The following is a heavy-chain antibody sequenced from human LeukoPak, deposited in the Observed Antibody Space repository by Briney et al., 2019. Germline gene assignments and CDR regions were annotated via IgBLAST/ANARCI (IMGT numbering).Heavy chain of an antibody. Sequence: SGGSLRLSCAASGFTFSNAWMSWVRQVPGKGLEWVAVISYDGSNKYYADSVKGRFTISRDNSKNTLYLQMNSLRAEDTAVYYCARGCSGGSCYPWNFDYWGQGTLVTVSS. J-gene: IGHJ4*02. CDR1: GFTFSNAW. D-gene: IGHD2-15*01. CDR2: ISYDGSNK. V-gene: IGHV3-30-3*01. CDR3: ARGCSGGSCYPWNFDY.